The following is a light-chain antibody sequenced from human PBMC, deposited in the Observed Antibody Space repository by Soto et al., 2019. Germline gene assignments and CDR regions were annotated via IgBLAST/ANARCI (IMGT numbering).Light chain of an antibody. CDR1: QSVSSSY. Sequence: ESVLTQSPGTLSLSPGESATLSCRASQSVSSSYLGWYQQKPGQAPRLLIYAASSRATGITDRFSGSGSWTVFIHTISRLEPEDFAVYYCQQYGSSPITFGQGTRRRL. CDR3: QQYGSSPIT. J-gene: IGKJ5*01. CDR2: AAS. V-gene: IGKV3-20*01.